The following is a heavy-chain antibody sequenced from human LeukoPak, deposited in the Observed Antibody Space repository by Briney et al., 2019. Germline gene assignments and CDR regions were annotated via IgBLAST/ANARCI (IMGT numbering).Heavy chain of an antibody. J-gene: IGHJ4*02. CDR3: ARLYGSSSDC. Sequence: GESLKIPCKGSGYSFTSYWIGWVRPMPGKGLEWMGIVYPGDSDIRYSPSFQGQVTLSADDSISTAYLHWSSLKASDTAMYYCARLYGSSSDCWGQGTLVTISS. CDR2: VYPGDSDI. D-gene: IGHD6-6*01. CDR1: GYSFTSYW. V-gene: IGHV5-51*01.